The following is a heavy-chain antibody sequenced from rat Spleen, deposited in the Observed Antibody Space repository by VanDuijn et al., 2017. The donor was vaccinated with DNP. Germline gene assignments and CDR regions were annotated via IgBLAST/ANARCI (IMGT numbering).Heavy chain of an antibody. CDR2: ISPGGTT. CDR1: GFSLTSNT. J-gene: IGHJ2*01. CDR3: SRDRGGENFDH. D-gene: IGHD1-11*01. Sequence: QVQLMESGPGLVHSSQTLSLTCSVSGFSLTSNTVAWVRQPPGKGLEWIAAISPGGTTFYNSGLKYRLSISRDTSKSQVFLKINSLQTEDTATYFCSRDRGGENFDHWGQGVMVTVSS. V-gene: IGHV2-6*01.